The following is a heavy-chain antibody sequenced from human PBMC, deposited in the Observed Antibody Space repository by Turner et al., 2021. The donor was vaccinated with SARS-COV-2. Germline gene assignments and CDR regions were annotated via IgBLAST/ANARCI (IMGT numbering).Heavy chain of an antibody. V-gene: IGHV3-53*01. CDR2: IYSGGRT. CDR3: ARGHVPAASNFYYYYYYGMDV. Sequence: EVQLVESGGGLIQLGGSLRLSCAASGFTVSSNYMSWVRQAPGKGLEWVSVIYSGGRTYYADSVKGRFTISRDNSKNTLYLQMNSLRAEDTAVYYCARGHVPAASNFYYYYYYGMDVWGQGTTVTVSS. J-gene: IGHJ6*02. CDR1: GFTVSSNY. D-gene: IGHD2-2*01.